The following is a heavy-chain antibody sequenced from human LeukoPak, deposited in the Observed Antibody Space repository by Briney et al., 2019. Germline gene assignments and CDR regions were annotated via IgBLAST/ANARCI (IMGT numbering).Heavy chain of an antibody. Sequence: SETLSLNCTVSGYSISSGYYWSWIRQPPGKGLEWIGYIYYSGSTNYNPSLKSRVTISVDTSKNQFSLKLSSVTAADTAVYYCARHLAGTRVCDAFDIWGQGTMVTVSS. CDR1: GYSISSGYY. D-gene: IGHD6-13*01. V-gene: IGHV4-59*08. CDR3: ARHLAGTRVCDAFDI. J-gene: IGHJ3*02. CDR2: IYYSGST.